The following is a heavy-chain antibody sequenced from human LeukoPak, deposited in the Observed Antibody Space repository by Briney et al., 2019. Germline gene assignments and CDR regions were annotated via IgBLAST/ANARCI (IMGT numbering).Heavy chain of an antibody. V-gene: IGHV1-2*02. CDR1: GYTFTGYY. CDR2: INPNSGGT. CDR3: ARFGIAVAGTSLDY. Sequence: ASVKVSCTASGYTFTGYYMHWVRQAPGQGLEWMGWINPNSGGTNYAQKFQGRVTMTRDTSISTAYMELSRLRSDDTAVYYCARFGIAVAGTSLDYWGQGTLVTVSS. J-gene: IGHJ4*02. D-gene: IGHD6-19*01.